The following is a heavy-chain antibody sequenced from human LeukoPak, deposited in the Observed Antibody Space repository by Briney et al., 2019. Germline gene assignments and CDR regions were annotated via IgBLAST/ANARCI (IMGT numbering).Heavy chain of an antibody. CDR3: AREMVYATIYFDH. CDR1: GGSFSGYY. D-gene: IGHD2-8*01. V-gene: IGHV4-34*01. Sequence: SETLSLTCAVYGGSFSGYYWSWIRQPPGKGLEWIGEINHSGSTNYNPSLKSRVTISVDTSKNQFSLKLSSVTAADTAVYYCAREMVYATIYFDHWGQGTLVTVSS. J-gene: IGHJ4*02. CDR2: INHSGST.